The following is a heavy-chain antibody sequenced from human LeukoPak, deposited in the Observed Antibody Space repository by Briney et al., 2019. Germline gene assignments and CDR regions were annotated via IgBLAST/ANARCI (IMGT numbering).Heavy chain of an antibody. V-gene: IGHV3-21*03. J-gene: IGHJ4*02. Sequence: PGGSLRLSCAASGFTFSSYNMNWVRQAPGKGLEWVPSITSSSNYIYYADSVKGRFTISRDNAKNSLYLQMNSLRAEDTTVYYCARDCWDYGSGSYCGIDYWGQGTLVTVSS. D-gene: IGHD3-10*01. CDR2: ITSSSNYI. CDR3: ARDCWDYGSGSYCGIDY. CDR1: GFTFSSYN.